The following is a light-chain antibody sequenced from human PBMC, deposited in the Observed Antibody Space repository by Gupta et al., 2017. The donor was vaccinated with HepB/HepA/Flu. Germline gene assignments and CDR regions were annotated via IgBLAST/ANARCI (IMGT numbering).Light chain of an antibody. J-gene: IGKJ4*01. V-gene: IGKV1-5*03. Sequence: DILMNESPSSLSASVGDRVTITCRASQSISSWLAWYQQKPGKAPKVLIYDASSLESGVPSRFSGSGSGTEFTLTISRLQPDDFASYYCQQNNSFPLTFGGGTKVEI. CDR3: QQNNSFPLT. CDR2: DAS. CDR1: QSISSW.